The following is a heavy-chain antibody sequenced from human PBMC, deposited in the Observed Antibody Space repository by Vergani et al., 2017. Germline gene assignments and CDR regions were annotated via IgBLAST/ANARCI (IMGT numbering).Heavy chain of an antibody. J-gene: IGHJ3*02. D-gene: IGHD3-3*01. CDR3: ASTGITIFGVANGAFDI. Sequence: QVQLVESGGGVVQPGSSLRLSCAASELTFSSYAMHWVRQAQGKGLEWVAVISYDGSNKYYADSVKGRFTISRDNSKNTLYLQMNSLRAEDTAVYYCASTGITIFGVANGAFDIWGQGTMVTVSS. CDR1: ELTFSSYA. V-gene: IGHV3-30-3*01. CDR2: ISYDGSNK.